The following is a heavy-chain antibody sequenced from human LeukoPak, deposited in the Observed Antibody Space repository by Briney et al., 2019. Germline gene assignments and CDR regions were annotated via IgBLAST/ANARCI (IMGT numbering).Heavy chain of an antibody. J-gene: IGHJ4*02. CDR3: ARNLPFDY. V-gene: IGHV3-7*01. D-gene: IGHD1-14*01. Sequence: PGGSLRLSCSAPGFTFSRYWMSWVRQAPGKGLEWVAIMKQDGSETYYVDSVKGRFTISRDNGKSSLYLQVNSLRAEDTAVYYCARNLPFDYWGQGTLVTVSS. CDR1: GFTFSRYW. CDR2: MKQDGSET.